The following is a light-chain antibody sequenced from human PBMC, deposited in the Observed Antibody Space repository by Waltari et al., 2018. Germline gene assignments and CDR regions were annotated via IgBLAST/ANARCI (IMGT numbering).Light chain of an antibody. V-gene: IGKV1-5*03. CDR3: QQYKSRSQT. CDR2: KSS. Sequence: DVQMTQSPSTLAASVGDTVTITCRASEYISTSLAWSQQKPGKAPNILIYKSSTLYIGVSSRFIGSGSGTEFTLTISSLQPDDFATYHCQQYKSRSQTFGQGTKVEIK. J-gene: IGKJ1*01. CDR1: EYISTS.